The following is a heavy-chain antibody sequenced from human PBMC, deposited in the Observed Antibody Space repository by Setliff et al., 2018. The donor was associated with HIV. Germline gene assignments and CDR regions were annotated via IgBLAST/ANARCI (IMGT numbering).Heavy chain of an antibody. J-gene: IGHJ5*02. CDR3: ARHVSGGGSFNWFDP. CDR1: GFTFSDYY. CDR2: IYYSGDI. V-gene: IGHV4-39*01. D-gene: IGHD1-26*01. Sequence: PSETLSLSCAASGFTFSDYYMSWIRQAPGKGLEWIGSIYYSGDIYYNPSLKSRVTISVDTSKNQVSLNLKSVTAADTALYYCARHVSGGGSFNWFDPWGQGTLVTVSS.